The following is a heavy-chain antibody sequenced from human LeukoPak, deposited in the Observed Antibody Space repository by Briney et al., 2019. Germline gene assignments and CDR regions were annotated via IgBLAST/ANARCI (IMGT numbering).Heavy chain of an antibody. D-gene: IGHD3-10*01. CDR3: ARDRYYYGSGSYYFDY. J-gene: IGHJ4*02. Sequence: SETLSLTCTFSGGSISSHYWSWIRQPAGKGLEWIGRIHTSGSTNYNSSLKSRVTMSVDTSKNQFSLKLSSVTAADTAVYYCARDRYYYGSGSYYFDYWGQGTLVTVSS. V-gene: IGHV4-4*07. CDR1: GGSISSHY. CDR2: IHTSGST.